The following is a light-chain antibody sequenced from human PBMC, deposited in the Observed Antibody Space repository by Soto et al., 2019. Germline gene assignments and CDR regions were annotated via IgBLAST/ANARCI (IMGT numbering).Light chain of an antibody. J-gene: IGLJ2*01. CDR3: ASWDDTLDVV. CDR1: SSKIGSRY. Sequence: QSVLTQPPSASGTPGQTVTIACAGSSSKIGSRYVFWYQQLPGTAPKLLIYRNNQRPSGVPDRFSCSKSGTSASLAISGVRSVDEADYYCASWDDTLDVVFGGGTKLTVL. CDR2: RNN. V-gene: IGLV1-47*01.